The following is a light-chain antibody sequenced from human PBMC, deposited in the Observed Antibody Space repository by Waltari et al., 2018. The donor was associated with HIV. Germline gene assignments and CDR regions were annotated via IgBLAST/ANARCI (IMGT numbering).Light chain of an antibody. CDR3: QQYGSSPLT. Sequence: PGERATLSCRASQSVSSNYLAWYQQKPGQAPRLLIYGASSRATGIPDRFSGSGSGTDFTLTISRLEPEDFAVYYCQQYGSSPLTFGGGTKVEIK. J-gene: IGKJ4*01. V-gene: IGKV3-20*01. CDR2: GAS. CDR1: QSVSSNY.